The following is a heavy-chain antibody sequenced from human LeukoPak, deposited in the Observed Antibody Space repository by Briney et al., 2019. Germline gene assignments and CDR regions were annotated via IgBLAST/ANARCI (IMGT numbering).Heavy chain of an antibody. V-gene: IGHV1-2*02. CDR2: INPITGAT. CDR1: GYTFTGYY. CDR3: ARDRVGSGWPRPWYFEF. Sequence: ASVKVSCKPSGYTFTGYYLHWVRQAPGQGLEWMGWINPITGATISAEKFQGRVTMTRDTSIDTAYVEMRSLRSDDTAVYHCARDRVGSGWPRPWYFEFWGQGTLITVSS. D-gene: IGHD6-19*01. J-gene: IGHJ4*02.